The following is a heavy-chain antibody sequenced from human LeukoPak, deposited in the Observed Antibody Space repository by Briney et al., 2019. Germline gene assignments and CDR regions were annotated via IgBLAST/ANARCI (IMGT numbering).Heavy chain of an antibody. D-gene: IGHD6-19*01. V-gene: IGHV4-4*09. CDR3: AKTGRPNNSGWYRWFDP. CDR2: ICNSGGT. Sequence: SETLSLTCTVSGDSISTYYWSWIRQPPGKGLEWIGCICNSGGTNYNPSLKSRVTISVDTSKNQFSLNLSSVTAADTAVYYCAKTGRPNNSGWYRWFDPWGQGTLVTVSS. J-gene: IGHJ5*02. CDR1: GDSISTYY.